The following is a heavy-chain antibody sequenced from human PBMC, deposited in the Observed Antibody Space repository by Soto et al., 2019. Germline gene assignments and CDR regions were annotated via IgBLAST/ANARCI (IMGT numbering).Heavy chain of an antibody. J-gene: IGHJ5*02. V-gene: IGHV1-69*13. CDR1: GGTFSSYA. CDR2: IIPIFGTA. Sequence: SVKVSCKASGGTFSSYAISWVRQAPGQGLEWMGGIIPIFGTANYAQKFQGRVTITADESTSTAYMELSSLRSEDTAVYYCAKYYYDSSRNWFDPWGQGTLVTVS. D-gene: IGHD3-22*01. CDR3: AKYYYDSSRNWFDP.